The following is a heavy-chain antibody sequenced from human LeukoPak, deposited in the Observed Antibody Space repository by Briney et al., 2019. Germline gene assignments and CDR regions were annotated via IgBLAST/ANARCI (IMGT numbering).Heavy chain of an antibody. CDR2: IYYSGST. CDR3: ARATGYSYGTGFDY. V-gene: IGHV4-59*01. J-gene: IGHJ4*02. CDR1: GGSISSYY. Sequence: PSETLSLTCTVSGGSISSYYWSWIRQPPGKGLEWIGYIYYSGSTNYNPSLKSRVTISVDTSKNQFSLKLSSVTAADTAVYYCARATGYSYGTGFDYWGQGTLVTVSS. D-gene: IGHD5-18*01.